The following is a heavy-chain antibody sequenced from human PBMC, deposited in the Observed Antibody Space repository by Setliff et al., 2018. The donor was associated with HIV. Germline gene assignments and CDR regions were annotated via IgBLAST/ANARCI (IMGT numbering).Heavy chain of an antibody. V-gene: IGHV1-46*01. CDR2: INPSGGST. D-gene: IGHD6-19*01. Sequence: WASVKVSCKASGYTFTSYYMHWVRQAPGQGLEWMGIINPSGGSTSYAQKFQGRVTMTRDTSTSTFYMELSSLRSEDTAVYYCARDNRSGWYYFDYWGQGTLVTVS. CDR1: GYTFTSYY. J-gene: IGHJ4*02. CDR3: ARDNRSGWYYFDY.